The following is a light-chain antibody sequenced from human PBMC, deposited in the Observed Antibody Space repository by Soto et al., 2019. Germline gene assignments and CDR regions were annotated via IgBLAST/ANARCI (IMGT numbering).Light chain of an antibody. CDR1: QSVSAN. J-gene: IGKJ2*02. V-gene: IGKV3D-15*01. Sequence: EIVMTQSPATLSVSPGERATLSCRASQSVSANLAWYQQKPGQAPRLLIYGPSTRATGIPARFSGSGSGTEFTLTISSLQSEHFAVYYCQQYNNWPPGTFGQGNKLEI. CDR3: QQYNNWPPGT. CDR2: GPS.